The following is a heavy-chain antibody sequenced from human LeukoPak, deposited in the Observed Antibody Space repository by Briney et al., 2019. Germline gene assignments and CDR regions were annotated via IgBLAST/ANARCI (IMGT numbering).Heavy chain of an antibody. D-gene: IGHD3-22*01. J-gene: IGHJ4*02. CDR1: GYTLTELS. Sequence: GASVKVSCKVSGYTLTELSMHWVRQAPGKGLEWMGGFDPEDGETIYAQKFQGRVTMTEDTSTDTAYMGLSSLRSEDTAVYYCATVRSTMIVVVTYFDYWAREPWSPSPQ. CDR3: ATVRSTMIVVVTYFDY. CDR2: FDPEDGET. V-gene: IGHV1-24*01.